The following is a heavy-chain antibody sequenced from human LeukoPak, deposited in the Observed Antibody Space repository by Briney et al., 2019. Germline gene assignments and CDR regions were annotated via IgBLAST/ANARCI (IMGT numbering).Heavy chain of an antibody. CDR1: GDSISSGGYY. V-gene: IGHV4-31*11. CDR3: ARLRSGSYVY. CDR2: IYYSGTP. D-gene: IGHD1-26*01. Sequence: PSETLTLTCAVSGDSISSGGYYWIWIRQHPGKGLEWIGYIYYSGTPYYNPSLKSRVTISVATSKNQFSLKLSSVTAADTAVYYCARLRSGSYVYW. J-gene: IGHJ4*01.